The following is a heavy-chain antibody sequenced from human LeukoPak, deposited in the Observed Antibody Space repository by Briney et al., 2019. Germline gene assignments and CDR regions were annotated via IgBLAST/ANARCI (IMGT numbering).Heavy chain of an antibody. CDR3: ARDNSVEDTAWWFDP. J-gene: IGHJ5*02. D-gene: IGHD4-23*01. CDR2: INPNSGDT. CDR1: GYTFTSYD. Sequence: ASVKVSCKASGYTFTSYDINWVRQATGQGLEWMGWINPNSGDTNYAQKFQGRVTMTRDTSISTAYMELSRLRSEDTAVYYCARDNSVEDTAWWFDPWGQGTLVTVSS. V-gene: IGHV1-2*02.